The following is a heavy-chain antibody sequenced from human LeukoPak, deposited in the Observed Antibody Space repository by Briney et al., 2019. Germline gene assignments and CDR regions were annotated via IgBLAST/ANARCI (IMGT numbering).Heavy chain of an antibody. CDR1: GYTFTGYY. Sequence: GASVKVSCKASGYTFTGYYMHWVRQAPGQGLEWMGWINPDSGGTNYAQKFQGRVTMTRDTSISTAYMELSRLRSDDTAVYYCARRNGITIFGVVRGIEFDPWGQGTLMTVSS. CDR2: INPDSGGT. V-gene: IGHV1-2*02. D-gene: IGHD3-3*01. CDR3: ARRNGITIFGVVRGIEFDP. J-gene: IGHJ5*02.